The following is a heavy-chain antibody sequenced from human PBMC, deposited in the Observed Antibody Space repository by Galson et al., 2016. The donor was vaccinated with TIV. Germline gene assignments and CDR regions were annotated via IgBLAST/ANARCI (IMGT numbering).Heavy chain of an antibody. J-gene: IGHJ4*02. V-gene: IGHV1-69*06. D-gene: IGHD2-15*01. CDR1: GGTLTSYA. CDR3: VNIQKTNTYDS. CDR2: IIPLSHTP. Sequence: SVKVSCKASGGTLTSYAINRVRQAPGQGLEWMGGIIPLSHTPNYAQKYHDRITIGADKSTGTVYMELRRLPSEDTAVYYCVNIQKTNTYDSWGRGTLVTVSS.